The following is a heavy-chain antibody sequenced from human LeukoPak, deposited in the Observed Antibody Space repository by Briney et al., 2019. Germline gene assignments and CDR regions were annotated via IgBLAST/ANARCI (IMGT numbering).Heavy chain of an antibody. V-gene: IGHV5-51*01. Sequence: GESLKISCEGSGYSFTSYWIGWVRQMPGKGLEWMGIIYPGDSDTRYSPSFQGQVTISADKSISTAYLQWSSLKASDTAMYYCARQRPVSPYSISQWHYYYYYMDVWGKGTTVTVSS. CDR2: IYPGDSDT. D-gene: IGHD6-6*01. CDR1: GYSFTSYW. CDR3: ARQRPVSPYSISQWHYYYYYMDV. J-gene: IGHJ6*03.